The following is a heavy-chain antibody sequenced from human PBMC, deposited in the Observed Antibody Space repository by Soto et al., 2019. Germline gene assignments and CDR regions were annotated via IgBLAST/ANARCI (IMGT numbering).Heavy chain of an antibody. CDR2: IYYSGST. J-gene: IGHJ4*02. CDR3: ARTLYDYRDDEWGF. CDR1: GGSISSSSYY. Sequence: SETLSLTCTVSGGSISSSSYYWGWIRQPPGKGLEWIGSIYYSGSTYYNPSLKSRVTISVDTSKNQFSLKLSSVTAADTAVYYCARTLYDYRDDEWGFWGQGTLVTVS. D-gene: IGHD4-17*01. V-gene: IGHV4-39*01.